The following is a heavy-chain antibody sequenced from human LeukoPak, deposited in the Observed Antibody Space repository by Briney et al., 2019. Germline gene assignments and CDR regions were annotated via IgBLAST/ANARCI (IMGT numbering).Heavy chain of an antibody. CDR3: ARDGNRGSRGETTGFH. V-gene: IGHV3-30*04. CDR1: GFSFSNYA. Sequence: GRSLRLSCAASGFSFSNYAMHWVRQAPGKGLEWVAVISYDGSNKYYADSVKGRFTISRDNSKNTLYLQMNSLRAEDTAVYYCARDGNRGSRGETTGFHWGQGTLVTVSS. CDR2: ISYDGSNK. D-gene: IGHD4-17*01. J-gene: IGHJ4*02.